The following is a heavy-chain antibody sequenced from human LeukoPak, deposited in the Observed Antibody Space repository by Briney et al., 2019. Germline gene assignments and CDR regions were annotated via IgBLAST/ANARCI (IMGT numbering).Heavy chain of an antibody. CDR3: ASESVPAASIFDY. Sequence: ASVKVSCKASGGTFSSYAISWVRQAPGQGLEWMGGIIPIFGTANYAQKFQGRVTITADESTSTAYMELSSLRSEDTAVCYCASESVPAASIFDYWGQGTLVTVSS. J-gene: IGHJ4*02. CDR2: IIPIFGTA. CDR1: GGTFSSYA. V-gene: IGHV1-69*13. D-gene: IGHD2-2*01.